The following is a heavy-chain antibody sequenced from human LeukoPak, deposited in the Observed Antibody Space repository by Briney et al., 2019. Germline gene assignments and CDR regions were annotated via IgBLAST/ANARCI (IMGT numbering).Heavy chain of an antibody. CDR1: GFSFSDYP. J-gene: IGHJ4*02. CDR3: AADKRYAFDY. CDR2: IRTSSEGANLA. Sequence: PGGSLRLSCATSGFSFSDYPMNWVSQAPVQGLQRVSNIRTSSEGANLAFYADSVKGRVTFSRDDAKNTLYLHMHSLRDDDTLVYQAAADKRYAFDYWGQGILVTVSS. D-gene: IGHD6-25*01. V-gene: IGHV3-48*02.